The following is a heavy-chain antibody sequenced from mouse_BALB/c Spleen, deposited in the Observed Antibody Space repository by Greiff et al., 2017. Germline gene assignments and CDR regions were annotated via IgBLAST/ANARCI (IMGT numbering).Heavy chain of an antibody. Sequence: VKLVESGPGLVAPSQSLSITCTVSGFSLTSYGVHWVRQPPGKGLEWLGVIWAGGSTNYNSALMSRLSISKDNSKNQVFLKMNSLQTDDTAMYYCAREITTDGFAYWGQGTLVTVSA. V-gene: IGHV2-9*02. D-gene: IGHD2-4*01. CDR2: IWAGGST. CDR3: AREITTDGFAY. CDR1: GFSLTSYG. J-gene: IGHJ3*01.